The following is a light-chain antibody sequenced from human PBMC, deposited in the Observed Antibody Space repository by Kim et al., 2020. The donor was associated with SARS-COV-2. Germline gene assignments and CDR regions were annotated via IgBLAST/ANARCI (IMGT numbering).Light chain of an antibody. CDR1: SSNIGRNY. CDR3: ATWHDSLASYV. CDR2: DND. V-gene: IGLV1-47*01. J-gene: IGLJ1*01. Sequence: GQRDTSSCSGSSSNIGRNYVYWYQRVPGTAPKLLIHDNDQRPSGVPDRFSGSKSGTSASLAISGLRSEDEADYYCATWHDSLASYVFGTGTKVTVL.